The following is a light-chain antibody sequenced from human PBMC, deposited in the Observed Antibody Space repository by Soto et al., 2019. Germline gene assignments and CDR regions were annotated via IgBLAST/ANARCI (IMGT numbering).Light chain of an antibody. CDR3: HQYNDWPLT. V-gene: IGKV3-15*01. Sequence: EIVMTQSPATLSVSPGEGATLSCRASQSVSTDLAWYRQKPGQAPRLLIYGASSRAPDIPARFSGSGSGTEFTLTISRLQSEDFAGYYCHQYNDWPLTFGGGTKVEIK. J-gene: IGKJ4*01. CDR2: GAS. CDR1: QSVSTD.